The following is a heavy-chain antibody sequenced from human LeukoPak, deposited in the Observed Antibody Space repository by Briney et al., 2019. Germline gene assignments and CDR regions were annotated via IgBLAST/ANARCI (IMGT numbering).Heavy chain of an antibody. CDR1: GYSFTNYW. CDR2: IYPGDSDT. Sequence: GESLKISCKGSGYSFTNYWIGWVRQMPGKGLEWMGIIYPGDSDTRYSPSFRGQVIISADRSINTAYLQWSSLKASDTAMYYCARLTDYFDNWGQGTLLTVSS. J-gene: IGHJ4*02. CDR3: ARLTDYFDN. V-gene: IGHV5-51*01.